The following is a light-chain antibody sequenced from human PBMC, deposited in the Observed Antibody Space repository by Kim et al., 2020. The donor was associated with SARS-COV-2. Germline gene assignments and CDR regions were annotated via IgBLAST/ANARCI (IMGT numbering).Light chain of an antibody. CDR1: KLGDKH. J-gene: IGLJ1*01. CDR2: QDY. CDR3: QAWDTTTTYV. V-gene: IGLV3-1*01. Sequence: VSPGQTASRTCSGDKLGDKHACWYQQKPGQSPVLVIYQDYKRPSGIPERFSGSNSGNTATLTISGTQAMDEADYYCQAWDTTTTYVFGTGTKVTVL.